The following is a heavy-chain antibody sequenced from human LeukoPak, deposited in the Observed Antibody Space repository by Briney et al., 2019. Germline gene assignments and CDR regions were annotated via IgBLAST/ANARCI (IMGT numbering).Heavy chain of an antibody. V-gene: IGHV1-69*06. CDR1: GYTFTGNY. Sequence: SVKVSCKASGYTFTGNYMRWVRQAPVQGLEWMGGIIPIFGTANYAQKFQGRVTITADKSTSTAYMELSSLRSEDTAVYFFARTTAYDILTGYYPWGQGTLVTVSS. J-gene: IGHJ5*02. CDR3: ARTTAYDILTGYYP. D-gene: IGHD3-9*01. CDR2: IIPIFGTA.